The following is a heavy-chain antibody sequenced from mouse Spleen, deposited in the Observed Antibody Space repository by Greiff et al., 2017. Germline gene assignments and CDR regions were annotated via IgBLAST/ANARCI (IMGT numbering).Heavy chain of an antibody. J-gene: IGHJ1*01. CDR1: GFTFSDFY. Sequence: EVKLVESGGGLVQSGRSLRLSCATSGFTFSDFYMEWVRQAPGKGLEWIAASRNKANDYTTEYSASVKGRFIVSRDTSQSILYLQMNALRAEDTAIYYCARDAYSYYSYGYWYFDVWGAGTTVTVSS. D-gene: IGHD2-12*01. V-gene: IGHV7-1*01. CDR3: ARDAYSYYSYGYWYFDV. CDR2: SRNKANDYTT.